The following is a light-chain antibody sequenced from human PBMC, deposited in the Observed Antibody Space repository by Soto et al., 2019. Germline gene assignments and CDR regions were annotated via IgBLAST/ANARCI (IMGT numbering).Light chain of an antibody. V-gene: IGLV2-14*03. CDR1: SSDVGGYNY. CDR3: SSYTASSTYV. CDR2: DVS. Sequence: QLVLTQPASVSGSPGQSITISCTGTSSDVGGYNYVSWYQHHPGKAPKLMIFDVSNRPSGVSNRFSGSKSGNTASLTISGLQAEDEADYYYSSYTASSTYVFGTGTKLTVL. J-gene: IGLJ1*01.